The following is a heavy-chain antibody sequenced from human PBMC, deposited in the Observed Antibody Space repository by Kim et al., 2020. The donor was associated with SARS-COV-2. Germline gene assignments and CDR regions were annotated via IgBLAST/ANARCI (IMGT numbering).Heavy chain of an antibody. CDR3: ARSYYDFWSGYYTRAYDYYYMDV. CDR1: GYSFTSYW. Sequence: GESLKISCKGSGYSFTSYWIGWVRQMPGKGLEWMGIIYPGDSDTRYSPSFQGQVTISADKSISTAYLQWSSLKASDTAMYYCARSYYDFWSGYYTRAYDYYYMDVWGKGTTVTVSS. CDR2: IYPGDSDT. J-gene: IGHJ6*03. D-gene: IGHD3-3*01. V-gene: IGHV5-51*01.